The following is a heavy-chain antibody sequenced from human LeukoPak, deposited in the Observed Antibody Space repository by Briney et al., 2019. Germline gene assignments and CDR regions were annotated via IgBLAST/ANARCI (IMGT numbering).Heavy chain of an antibody. J-gene: IGHJ3*02. CDR3: AREGIAAAGTGEAFDI. D-gene: IGHD6-13*01. Sequence: SETLSLTCTVSGGSISSSSYYWGWIRQPPGKGLEWIGSIYYSGSTYYNPSLKSRVTISVDTSKNQFSLKLSSVTAADTAVYYCAREGIAAAGTGEAFDIWGQGTMVTVSS. CDR1: GGSISSSSYY. V-gene: IGHV4-39*07. CDR2: IYYSGST.